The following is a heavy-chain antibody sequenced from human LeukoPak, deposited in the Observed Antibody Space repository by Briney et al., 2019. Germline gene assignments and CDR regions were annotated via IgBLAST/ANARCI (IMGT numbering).Heavy chain of an antibody. CDR2: IYYSGST. J-gene: IGHJ4*02. CDR1: GGSISNYY. V-gene: IGHV4-59*12. Sequence: PSETLSLTCTVSGGSISNYYWSWFRQPPGKGLEWIAYIYYSGSTNYNPSLMSRVTISVDTSKNQFSLKLSSVTAADTAIYYCVLGFDYWGQGTLVTVSS. CDR3: VLGFDY.